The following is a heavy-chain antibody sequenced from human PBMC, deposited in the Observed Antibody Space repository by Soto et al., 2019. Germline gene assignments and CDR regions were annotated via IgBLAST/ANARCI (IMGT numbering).Heavy chain of an antibody. J-gene: IGHJ6*03. CDR1: GFTLSGYA. V-gene: IGHV3-64*01. D-gene: IGHD6-6*01. Sequence: GGSLRLSCAASGFTLSGYAMDWVRQAPGKGLEYVSGISSNGVGTYYANSVQGRFTISRDNSKNTVYLQMGSLRPEDMAVYYCARRARPDFYYLDVWGKGTTVTVSS. CDR3: ARRARPDFYYLDV. CDR2: ISSNGVGT.